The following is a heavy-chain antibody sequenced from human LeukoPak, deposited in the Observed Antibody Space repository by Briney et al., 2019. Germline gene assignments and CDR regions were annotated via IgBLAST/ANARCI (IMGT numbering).Heavy chain of an antibody. J-gene: IGHJ5*02. CDR1: GYTFTGYY. V-gene: IGHV1-2*02. D-gene: IGHD3-16*02. CDR2: INPNSGGT. CDR3: ARDIVMVAYWFDP. Sequence: ASLKVSCKASGYTFTGYYMHWVRQAPGQGLEWMGWINPNSGGTNYAQKFQGRVTMSRDTSISTAYMQLSRLRSDDTAVYYSARDIVMVAYWFDPWGRGPLVTVPS.